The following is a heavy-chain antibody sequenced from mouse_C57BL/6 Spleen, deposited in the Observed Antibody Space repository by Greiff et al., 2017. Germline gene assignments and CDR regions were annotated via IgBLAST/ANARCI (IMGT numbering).Heavy chain of an antibody. CDR3: ARTYDGYPYYFDY. J-gene: IGHJ2*01. CDR2: IDPSDSET. V-gene: IGHV1-52*01. CDR1: GYTFTSYW. Sequence: QVQLKQPGAELVRPGSSVKLSCKASGYTFTSYWMHWVKQRPIQGLEWIGNIDPSDSETHYNQKFKDKATLTVDKSSSTAYMQLSSLTSVDSAVYYCARTYDGYPYYFDYWGQGTTLTVSS. D-gene: IGHD2-3*01.